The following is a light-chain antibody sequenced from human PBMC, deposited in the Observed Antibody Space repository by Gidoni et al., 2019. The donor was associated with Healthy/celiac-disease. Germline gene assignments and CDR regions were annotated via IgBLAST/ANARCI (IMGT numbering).Light chain of an antibody. CDR3: QQYNSYSYT. J-gene: IGKJ2*01. CDR2: DAS. Sequence: DIQMTQPPSTLSASVGDRVTITCRASQSISSWLAWYQQKPGKAPKLLIYDASSLESGVPSRFSGSGSGTEFTLTISSLQPDDIATYYCQQYNSYSYTFGQGTKLEIK. CDR1: QSISSW. V-gene: IGKV1-5*01.